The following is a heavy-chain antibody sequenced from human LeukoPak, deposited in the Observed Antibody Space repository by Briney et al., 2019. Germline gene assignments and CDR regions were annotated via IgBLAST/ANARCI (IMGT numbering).Heavy chain of an antibody. J-gene: IGHJ3*02. CDR2: INHSGST. CDR3: AIFGVVVTAMDAFDT. V-gene: IGHV4-34*01. D-gene: IGHD2-21*02. CDR1: GGSFSGYY. Sequence: SETLSLTCAVYGGSFSGYYWSWIRQPPGKGLEWIGEINHSGSTNYNPSLKSRVTISVDTSKNQFSLKLSSVTAADTAVYYCAIFGVVVTAMDAFDTWGQGTMVTVSS.